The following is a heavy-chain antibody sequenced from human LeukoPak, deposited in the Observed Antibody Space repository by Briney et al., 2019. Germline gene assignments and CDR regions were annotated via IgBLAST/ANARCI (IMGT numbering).Heavy chain of an antibody. Sequence: ASVKVSCQASGYNISTYAMSWVRQAPGQGLEWMGWISAYNGNTNYAQKLQGRVTITTDTSTSTAYMELRSLRSDDTAVCYCARGGGGYCSSTSCYFDWFDPWGQGTLVTVSS. V-gene: IGHV1-18*01. CDR1: GYNISTYA. CDR2: ISAYNGNT. CDR3: ARGGGGYCSSTSCYFDWFDP. J-gene: IGHJ5*02. D-gene: IGHD2-2*01.